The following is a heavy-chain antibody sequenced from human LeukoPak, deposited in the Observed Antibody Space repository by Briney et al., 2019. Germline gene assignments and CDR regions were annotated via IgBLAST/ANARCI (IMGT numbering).Heavy chain of an antibody. CDR1: GYTFTSYG. CDR3: ARVSSRWYYFDY. D-gene: IGHD6-13*01. Sequence: ASVKVSCEASGYTFTSYGISWVRQAPGQGLEWMGWISAYNGNTNYAQKLQGRVTMTTDTSTSTAYMELRSLRSDDTAVYYCARVSSRWYYFDYWGQGTLVTVSS. V-gene: IGHV1-18*01. J-gene: IGHJ4*02. CDR2: ISAYNGNT.